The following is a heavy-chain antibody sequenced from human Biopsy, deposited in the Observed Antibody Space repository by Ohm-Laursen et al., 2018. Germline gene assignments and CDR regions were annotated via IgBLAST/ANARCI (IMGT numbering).Heavy chain of an antibody. V-gene: IGHV1-69*06. CDR2: IIPTFDTP. CDR3: AGGAAKGNPYDH. Sequence: SSVKVSCKASGGTFSSYAISWVRQAPGRGLEWMGRIIPTFDTPTYAPDFQGRVTFTADKSTGTAHLDLSRLRSEDTAIYYCAGGAAKGNPYDHWGQGTLVTVSS. J-gene: IGHJ5*02. D-gene: IGHD3-10*01. CDR1: GGTFSSYA.